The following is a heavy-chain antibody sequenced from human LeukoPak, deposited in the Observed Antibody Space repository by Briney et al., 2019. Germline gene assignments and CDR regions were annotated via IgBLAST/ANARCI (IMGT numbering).Heavy chain of an antibody. CDR2: IRSSGSII. CDR3: ARVNDYGGNDDAFDI. D-gene: IGHD4-23*01. J-gene: IGHJ3*02. CDR1: GFTFSSYE. V-gene: IGHV3-48*03. Sequence: PGGSLRLSCAASGFTFSSYEMNWVRQAPGAGREWVSYIRSSGSIIFYADSVEGRFTISRDNAKNSLYLQMNSLRAEDTAVYYCARVNDYGGNDDAFDIWGQGTMVTVSS.